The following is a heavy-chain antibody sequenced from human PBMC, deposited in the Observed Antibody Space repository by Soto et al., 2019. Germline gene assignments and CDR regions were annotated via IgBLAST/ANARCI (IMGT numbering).Heavy chain of an antibody. CDR1: GFSFTTTRMG. V-gene: IGHV2-5*02. CDR3: ALRDSTGTTTYFDS. D-gene: IGHD1-1*01. Sequence: QITLKEAGPTLVKPTETLTLTCTFSGFSFTTTRMGVGWTRQPPGKALEWLAIIYWDGESRYNPLLRRRLTLTADTSKNQVVLTMTNMDPKDSATYYCALRDSTGTTTYFDSWGQGIPVTVAS. J-gene: IGHJ4*02. CDR2: IYWDGES.